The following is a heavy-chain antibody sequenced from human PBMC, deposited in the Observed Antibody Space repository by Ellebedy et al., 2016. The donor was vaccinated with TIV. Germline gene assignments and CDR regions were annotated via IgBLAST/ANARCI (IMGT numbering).Heavy chain of an antibody. CDR1: GYTFTSYG. Sequence: AASVKVSCKASGYTFTSYGISWVRQAPGQGLEWMGWISAYNGNTNYAQKFQGRVTITRDTSASTAYMELSSLRSEDTAVYYCAADGGYYYYGMDVWGQGTTVTVSS. CDR3: AADGGYYYYGMDV. J-gene: IGHJ6*02. D-gene: IGHD3-16*01. V-gene: IGHV1-18*01. CDR2: ISAYNGNT.